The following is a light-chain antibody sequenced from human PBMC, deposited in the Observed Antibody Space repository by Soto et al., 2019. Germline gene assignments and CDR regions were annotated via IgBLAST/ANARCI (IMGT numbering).Light chain of an antibody. CDR3: QHDISYSQT. V-gene: IGKV1-5*03. J-gene: IGKJ1*01. CDR2: AAS. CDR1: QSIGNG. Sequence: QVTQSAASVSASVGDRVTMTWRASQSIGNGLAWYQQKPGKAPKLLIYAASSLQSGVPSRFSGSGSGTEFTLTISSLQPDDFATYYCQHDISYSQTFGQGTKVDIK.